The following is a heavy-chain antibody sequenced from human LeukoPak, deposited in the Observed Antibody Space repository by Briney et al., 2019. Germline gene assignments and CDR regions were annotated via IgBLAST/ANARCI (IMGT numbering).Heavy chain of an antibody. V-gene: IGHV3-23*01. CDR1: GFTFSNYA. D-gene: IGHD3-9*01. Sequence: GGSLRLSCAASGFTFSNYAMRWVRQAPGKGLEWVSGISGSGDSTYYADSVKGRFTISRDNSKNTLYLQMNSLRAEDTAVYYCAKGFPKYDILTGYYPDGDYFDYWGQGTLVTVSS. CDR3: AKGFPKYDILTGYYPDGDYFDY. J-gene: IGHJ4*02. CDR2: ISGSGDST.